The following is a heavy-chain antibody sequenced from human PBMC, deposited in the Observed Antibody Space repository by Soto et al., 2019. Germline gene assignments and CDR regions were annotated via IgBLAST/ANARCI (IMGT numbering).Heavy chain of an antibody. D-gene: IGHD3-10*01. Sequence: PSETLSLTCIVSVGSVSSYWWSWSRQPPGKGLEWIGYIYYTGSTNYSPSLKGRVTISLDASKSQFSLKLTSVTAADTAVYYCARGPGASDYYFDYWGQGTLVTVSS. CDR1: VGSVSSYW. CDR2: IYYTGST. V-gene: IGHV4-59*02. J-gene: IGHJ4*02. CDR3: ARGPGASDYYFDY.